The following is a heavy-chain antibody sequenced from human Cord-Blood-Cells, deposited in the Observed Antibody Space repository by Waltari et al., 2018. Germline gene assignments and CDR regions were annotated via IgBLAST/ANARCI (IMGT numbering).Heavy chain of an antibody. D-gene: IGHD1-26*01. J-gene: IGHJ2*01. CDR3: ARHTATEDWYFDL. V-gene: IGHV5-51*01. CDR2: IYPGDSDT. Sequence: EWMGSIYPGDSDTSYSPSFQGQVTLSADKSISTAYLQWSSLKASDTAMYYCARHTATEDWYFDLWGRGTLVTVSS.